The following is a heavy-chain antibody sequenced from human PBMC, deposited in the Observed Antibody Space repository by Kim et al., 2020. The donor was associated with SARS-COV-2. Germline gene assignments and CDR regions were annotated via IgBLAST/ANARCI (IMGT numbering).Heavy chain of an antibody. D-gene: IGHD6-19*01. CDR1: GFTFDDYA. V-gene: IGHV3-9*01. Sequence: GGSLRLSCAASGFTFDDYAMHWVRQAPGKGLEWVSGISWNSGSIGYADSVKGRFTISRDNDKNSLYLQMNSLRAEDTALYYCAKDKVYRSAGAGYGIDY. J-gene: IGHJ4*01. CDR3: AKDKVYRSAGAGYGIDY. CDR2: ISWNSGSI.